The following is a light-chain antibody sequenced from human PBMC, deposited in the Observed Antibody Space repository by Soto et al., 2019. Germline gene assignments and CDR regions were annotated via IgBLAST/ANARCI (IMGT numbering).Light chain of an antibody. V-gene: IGKV3-11*01. J-gene: IGKJ5*01. CDR1: QSVGSY. CDR2: DAS. Sequence: IVLTQSPATLSLSPGERATLPCRASQSVGSYLAWYQQKPGQAPRLLIYDASNRATGIPARFSGSGSGTDFTLTISSLEPEDFAVYYCQQRGNWPPTFGQGTRLEIK. CDR3: QQRGNWPPT.